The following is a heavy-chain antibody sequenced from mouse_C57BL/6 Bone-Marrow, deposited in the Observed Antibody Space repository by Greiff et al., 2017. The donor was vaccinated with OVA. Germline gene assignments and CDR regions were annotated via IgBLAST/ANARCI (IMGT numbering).Heavy chain of an antibody. Sequence: QVQLQQSGAELVRPGASVTLSCKASGYTFTDYEMHWVKQTPVHGLEWIGAIDPETGGTAYNQKFKGKAILTADKSSSTAYMELRSLTSEDSAVYYCTTSGSSYLNDWGQGTTLTVSS. CDR1: GYTFTDYE. CDR3: TTSGSSYLND. J-gene: IGHJ2*01. CDR2: IDPETGGT. D-gene: IGHD1-1*01. V-gene: IGHV1-15*01.